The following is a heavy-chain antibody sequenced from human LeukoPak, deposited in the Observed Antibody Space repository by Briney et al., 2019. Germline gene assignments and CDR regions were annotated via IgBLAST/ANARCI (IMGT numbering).Heavy chain of an antibody. CDR2: INPNSGGT. J-gene: IGHJ4*02. D-gene: IGHD5-18*01. Sequence: GASVKVSCKASGYTFTGYYMHWVRQAPGQGLEWMGRINPNSGGTNYAQKFQGRVTMTRDTSASTAYMELSSLRSEDTAVYYCARSPVDTAEEGYFDYWGQGTLVTVSS. CDR3: ARSPVDTAEEGYFDY. V-gene: IGHV1-2*06. CDR1: GYTFTGYY.